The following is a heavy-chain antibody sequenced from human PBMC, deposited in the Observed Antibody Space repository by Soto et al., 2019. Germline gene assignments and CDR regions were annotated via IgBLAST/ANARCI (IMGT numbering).Heavy chain of an antibody. CDR1: GFTFSSYW. V-gene: IGHV3-21*01. CDR3: TRDASRDSSARGWFDP. Sequence: GGSLRLSCAASGFTFSSYWIHWVRQAPGKGLEWVSTISSNSAYIYYTDALRGRFTISRDNAKNSLHLQMNSLRAEDTAVYYCTRDASRDSSARGWFDPWGPGTLVTVSS. D-gene: IGHD6-13*01. CDR2: ISSNSAYI. J-gene: IGHJ5*02.